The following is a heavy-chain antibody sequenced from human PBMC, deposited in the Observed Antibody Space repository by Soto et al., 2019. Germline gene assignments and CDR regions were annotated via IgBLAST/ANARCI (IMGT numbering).Heavy chain of an antibody. Sequence: SETLSLTCAVYGGSFSGYYWSWIRQPPGKGLEWIGEINHSGSTNYNPSLKSRVTISVDTSKNQFSLKLSSVTAADRAVYYCARGGFKKAVAGPLGRYYSGMAFGGQGPTVPV. J-gene: IGHJ6*02. CDR1: GGSFSGYY. V-gene: IGHV4-34*01. CDR2: INHSGST. CDR3: ARGGFKKAVAGPLGRYYSGMAF. D-gene: IGHD6-19*01.